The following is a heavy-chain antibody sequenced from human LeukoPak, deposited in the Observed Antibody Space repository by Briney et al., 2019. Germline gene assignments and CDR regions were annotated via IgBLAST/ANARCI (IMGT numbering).Heavy chain of an antibody. CDR3: AKRRDAAFDI. CDR2: ISGSGGST. V-gene: IGHV3-23*01. J-gene: IGHJ3*02. Sequence: PSETLSLTCTVSGGSISSYYWSWVRQAPGKGLEWVSAISGSGGSTYYADSVEGRFTISRDNSKNTLYLQMNSLRAEDTAVYYCAKRRDAAFDIWGQGTMVTVSS. CDR1: GGSISSYY.